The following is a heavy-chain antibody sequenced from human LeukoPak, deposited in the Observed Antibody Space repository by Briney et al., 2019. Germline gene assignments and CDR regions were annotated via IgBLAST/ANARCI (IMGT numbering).Heavy chain of an antibody. CDR3: ARHYGSGTYPLDY. D-gene: IGHD3-10*01. CDR1: GGSISSYY. V-gene: IGHV4-59*08. J-gene: IGHJ4*02. CDR2: IYNSGST. Sequence: SETLSLTCTVSGGSISSYYWSWIRQPPGKGLEWIGYIYNSGSTNYNPSLKSRLTISVDTSKNQFSLKLSSATAADTAVYYCARHYGSGTYPLDYWGQGTLVTVSS.